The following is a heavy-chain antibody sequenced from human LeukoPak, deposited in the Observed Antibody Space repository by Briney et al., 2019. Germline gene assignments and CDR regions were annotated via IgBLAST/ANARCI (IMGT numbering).Heavy chain of an antibody. J-gene: IGHJ4*02. D-gene: IGHD1-14*01. CDR2: ISSDGSRT. CDR1: GFTFSSYW. V-gene: IGHV3-74*01. Sequence: PGGSLRLSCAASGFTFSSYWMHWVRQAPGKGLVWVSRISSDGSRTNYADSVQGRLTISRDNAKNTLFLHMNSLRAEDTAVYYCARETAVSGGFFSDCWGQGTLVTVSS. CDR3: ARETAVSGGFFSDC.